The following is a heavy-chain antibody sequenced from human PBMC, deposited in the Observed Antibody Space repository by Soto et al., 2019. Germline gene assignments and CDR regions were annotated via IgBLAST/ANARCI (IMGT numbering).Heavy chain of an antibody. CDR1: GGSISSSRYY. V-gene: IGHV4-39*01. CDR2: IYYSGST. CDR3: ARHWYSGSYYSDY. Sequence: SETLSLTCTGSGGSISSSRYYWGWIRQPPGKGLEWIGSIYYSGSTYYNPSLKSRVTISVDTSKNQFSLKLSSVTAADTAVYYCARHWYSGSYYSDYWGQGTLVTVSS. J-gene: IGHJ4*02. D-gene: IGHD1-26*01.